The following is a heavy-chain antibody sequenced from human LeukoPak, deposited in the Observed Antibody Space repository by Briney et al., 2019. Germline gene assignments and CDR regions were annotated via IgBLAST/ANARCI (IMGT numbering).Heavy chain of an antibody. J-gene: IGHJ5*02. CDR1: GFTFSSYA. V-gene: IGHV3-23*01. D-gene: IGHD6-6*01. CDR2: ISGSGGST. CDR3: AKEADSYSSLNWFDP. Sequence: GGSLRLSFVASGFTFSSYAMSWVRQAPGKGLEWVSAISGSGGSTYYADSVKGRFTISRDNSKNTLYLQMNSLRAEDTAVYYCAKEADSYSSLNWFDPWGQGTLVTVSS.